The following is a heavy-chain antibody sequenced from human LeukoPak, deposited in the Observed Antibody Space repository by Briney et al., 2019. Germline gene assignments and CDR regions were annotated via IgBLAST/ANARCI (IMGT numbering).Heavy chain of an antibody. CDR3: ATASTVTTERGSVVRAFDI. CDR1: GYTFTSYG. J-gene: IGHJ3*02. D-gene: IGHD4-17*01. V-gene: IGHV1-8*02. Sequence: ASVKVSCKASGYTFTSYGISWVRQAPGQGLEWMGWTNPNSGNTGYAQKFQGRVTMTRSTSISTAYMELSSLRSEDTAVYYCATASTVTTERGSVVRAFDIWGQGTMVTVSS. CDR2: TNPNSGNT.